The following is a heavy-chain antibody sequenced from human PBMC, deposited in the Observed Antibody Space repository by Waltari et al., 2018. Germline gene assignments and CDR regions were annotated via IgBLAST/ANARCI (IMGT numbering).Heavy chain of an antibody. CDR2: FDPEDGET. CDR3: ATRWFGDAAAGDWFDP. CDR1: GYTLTELS. V-gene: IGHV1-24*01. Sequence: QVQLVQSGAEVKKPGASVKVSCKVSGYTLTELSMHWVRQAPGKGLEWMGGFDPEDGETIYAQKFQGRVTMTEDTSTDTAYMELSSLRSEDTAVYYWATRWFGDAAAGDWFDPWGQGTLVTVSS. D-gene: IGHD3-10*01. J-gene: IGHJ5*02.